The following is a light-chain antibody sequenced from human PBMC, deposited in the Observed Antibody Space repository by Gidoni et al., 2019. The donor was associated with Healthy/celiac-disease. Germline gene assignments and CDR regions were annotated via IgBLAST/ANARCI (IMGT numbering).Light chain of an antibody. CDR3: QQYGSSPIT. CDR2: DAS. Sequence: EIVFTQSPATLSLSPGERATLSCGASQSVCSSYLAWYQQKPGLAPRRLIYDASSSATGSPDRFSGIGSGKDFTLTISSLEPEDFAVYYCQQYGSSPITFGQGTRLEIK. J-gene: IGKJ5*01. CDR1: QSVCSSY. V-gene: IGKV3D-20*01.